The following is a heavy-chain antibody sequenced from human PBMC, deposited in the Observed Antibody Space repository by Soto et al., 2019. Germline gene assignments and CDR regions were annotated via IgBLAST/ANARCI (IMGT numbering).Heavy chain of an antibody. CDR3: ARRRQEAFDI. J-gene: IGHJ3*02. CDR1: GGSISSSSYY. CDR2: VYYRGST. V-gene: IGHV4-39*01. Sequence: QLQLQESGPGLVKPSETLSLTCTVSGGSISSSSYYWGWIRQPTGKGLEWIGSVYYRGSTYYNPSLKSRVTISVDTSKNQFSLMLSSVTAADTAVYCCARRRQEAFDIWGQGTMVTVSS.